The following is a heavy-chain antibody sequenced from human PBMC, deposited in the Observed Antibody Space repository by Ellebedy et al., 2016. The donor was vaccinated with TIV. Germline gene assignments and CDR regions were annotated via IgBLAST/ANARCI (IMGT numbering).Heavy chain of an antibody. CDR2: IIPIFGTA. J-gene: IGHJ6*02. CDR3: ARPIERIVVVATSKASKLHFYYYGMDV. Sequence: AASVKVSCKASGGSFSSYAISWVRQAPGQGLEWLGGIIPIFGTATYAQKFQGRVTITADESTSTAYMEVRSLRSEDTAVHYCARPIERIVVVATSKASKLHFYYYGMDVWGQGTTVTVSS. D-gene: IGHD2-2*01. V-gene: IGHV1-69*13. CDR1: GGSFSSYA.